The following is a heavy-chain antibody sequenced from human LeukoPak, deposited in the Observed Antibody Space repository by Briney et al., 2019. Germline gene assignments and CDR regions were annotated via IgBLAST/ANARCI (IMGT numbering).Heavy chain of an antibody. CDR2: IRSKANSYAT. V-gene: IGHV3-73*01. CDR3: TRHSQKGVYYYDSSGYYPYFDY. CDR1: GFTFSGSA. Sequence: GGPLRLSCAASGFTFSGSAMHWVRQASGKGLEWVGRIRSKANSYATAYAASVKGRFTISRDDSKNTAYLQMNSLKTEDTAVYYCTRHSQKGVYYYDSSGYYPYFDYWGQGTLVTVSS. J-gene: IGHJ4*02. D-gene: IGHD3-22*01.